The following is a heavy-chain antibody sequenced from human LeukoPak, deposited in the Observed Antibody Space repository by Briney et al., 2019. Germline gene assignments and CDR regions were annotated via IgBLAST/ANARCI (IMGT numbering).Heavy chain of an antibody. CDR1: GGSISSFY. CDR3: AKSNGYGLIDY. Sequence: SETLSLTCTVSGGSISSFYWSWIRQPAGKGLEWIGRIYTSGSTNYNPSLKSRVTMSVDTSKNQFSLKLSSVTAADTAMYYCAKSNGYGLIDYWGQGTLVTVSS. V-gene: IGHV4-4*07. D-gene: IGHD5-12*01. J-gene: IGHJ4*02. CDR2: IYTSGST.